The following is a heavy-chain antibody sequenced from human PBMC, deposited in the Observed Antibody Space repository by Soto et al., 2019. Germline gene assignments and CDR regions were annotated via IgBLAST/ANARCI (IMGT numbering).Heavy chain of an antibody. V-gene: IGHV3-13*01. Sequence: EVQLVESGGGLVQPGGSLRLSCAASGFTFSSYDMHWVRQATGKGLEWVSAIGTAGDTYYPGSVKGRFTISRENAKNSLYLQMNGLRAGGTAVYYCARGSPTYRGGYFDYWGQGTLVTVSS. CDR1: GFTFSSYD. J-gene: IGHJ4*02. D-gene: IGHD3-16*01. CDR2: IGTAGDT. CDR3: ARGSPTYRGGYFDY.